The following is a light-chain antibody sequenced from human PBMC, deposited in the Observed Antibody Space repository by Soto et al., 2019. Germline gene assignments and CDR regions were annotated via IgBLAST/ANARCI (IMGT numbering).Light chain of an antibody. J-gene: IGKJ3*01. Sequence: EIVLTQSPATLSVSPGERVTLSCRASESVSSSLAWYQHKPGQPPRLLIYGASTRATDIPARFSGSGSWTQFTLTISSLQSEDFAVYYCPQYKDWPPVTFGPGTKVEIK. CDR1: ESVSSS. V-gene: IGKV3-15*01. CDR3: PQYKDWPPVT. CDR2: GAS.